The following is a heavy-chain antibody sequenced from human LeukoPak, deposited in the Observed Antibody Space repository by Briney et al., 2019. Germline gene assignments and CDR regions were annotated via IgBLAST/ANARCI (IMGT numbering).Heavy chain of an antibody. Sequence: GASVTVSCKASGGTFSSYAISWVRQAPGQGREWKGGIIPIFGTATYAQKFQGRVTITPDESTTTAYMELSSLRSEDTAVYYCASQYCSSTSCSERGYSYGYRRYYYYYMDVWRKGTTVTVSS. CDR1: GGTFSSYA. V-gene: IGHV1-69*01. J-gene: IGHJ6*03. CDR3: ASQYCSSTSCSERGYSYGYRRYYYYYMDV. D-gene: IGHD2-2*01. CDR2: IIPIFGTA.